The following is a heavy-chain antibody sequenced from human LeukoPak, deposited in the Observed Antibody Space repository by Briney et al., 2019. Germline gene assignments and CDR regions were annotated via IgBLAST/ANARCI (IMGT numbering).Heavy chain of an antibody. Sequence: PSETLSLTCTVSGGSISSYYWSWIRQPPGKGLEWIGYIYYSGSTNYNPSPKSRVTISVGTSKNQFSLKLSSVTAADTAVYYCAIRGHCSGGSCYSFAFDIWGQGTMVTVSS. D-gene: IGHD2-15*01. V-gene: IGHV4-59*01. CDR3: AIRGHCSGGSCYSFAFDI. J-gene: IGHJ3*02. CDR2: IYYSGST. CDR1: GGSISSYY.